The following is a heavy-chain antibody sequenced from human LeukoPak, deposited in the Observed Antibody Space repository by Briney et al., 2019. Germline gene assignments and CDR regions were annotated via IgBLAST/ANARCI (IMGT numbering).Heavy chain of an antibody. D-gene: IGHD4-11*01. CDR1: GYTFTSYG. CDR2: ISAYNGNT. V-gene: IGHV1-18*01. Sequence: WASVKVSCKASGYTFTSYGISWVRQAPGQGLEWMGWISAYNGNTNYAQKLQGRVTMTTDTSTSTAYMELRSLRSDDTAVYYCARAEDDYSNYGGYYYYYMDVWGKGTTVTVSS. J-gene: IGHJ6*03. CDR3: ARAEDDYSNYGGYYYYYMDV.